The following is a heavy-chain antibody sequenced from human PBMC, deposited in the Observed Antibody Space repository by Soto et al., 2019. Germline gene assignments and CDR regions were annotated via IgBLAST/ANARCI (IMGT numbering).Heavy chain of an antibody. CDR3: ARDQGYSSSSSLDY. CDR1: GFTFSSYS. CDR2: ISSSSSTI. J-gene: IGHJ4*02. Sequence: GGSLRLSCAASGFTFSSYSMNWVRQAPGKGLEWVSYISSSSSTIYYADSVKGRFTISRDNAKNSLYLQMNSLRAEDTAVYYCARDQGYSSSSSLDYWGQGTLVTVSS. V-gene: IGHV3-48*01. D-gene: IGHD6-6*01.